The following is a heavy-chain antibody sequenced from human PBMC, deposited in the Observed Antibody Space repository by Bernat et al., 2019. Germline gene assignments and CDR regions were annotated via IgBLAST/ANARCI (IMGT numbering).Heavy chain of an antibody. CDR1: GFTVSSNY. CDR2: IYSGGST. D-gene: IGHD6-19*01. V-gene: IGHV3-53*01. CDR3: ARDSSGWTFDY. Sequence: EVQLVESGGGLIQSGGSLRLSCAASGFTVSSNYMSWVRQAPGKGLEWVSVIYSGGSTYYADSVKGRFTISRDNSKNTLYLQMNSLRAEDTAVYYCARDSSGWTFDYWGQGTLVTVSS. J-gene: IGHJ4*02.